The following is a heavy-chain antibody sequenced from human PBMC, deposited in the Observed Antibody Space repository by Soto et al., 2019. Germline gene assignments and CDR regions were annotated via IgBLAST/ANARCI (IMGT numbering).Heavy chain of an antibody. Sequence: PGGSLRLSCAASGFTFSSYSMNWVRQAPGKGLEWVSYISSSSSTIYYADSVKGRFTISRDNAKNSLYLQMNSLRDEDTAVYYWARENYDYYDSRPVGWFDPWGQGTLVTVSS. CDR3: ARENYDYYDSRPVGWFDP. V-gene: IGHV3-48*02. CDR1: GFTFSSYS. CDR2: ISSSSSTI. D-gene: IGHD3-22*01. J-gene: IGHJ5*02.